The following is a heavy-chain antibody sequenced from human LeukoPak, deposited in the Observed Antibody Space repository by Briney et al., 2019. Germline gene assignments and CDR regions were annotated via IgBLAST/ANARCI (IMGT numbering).Heavy chain of an antibody. Sequence: LTGGSLRLSCAASGFTFSNYWMHWVRQAPGKGLVWVSRINTDGSTTSYVDSVKGRFTISRDNAKNSLYLQMNSLRAEDTALYYCARKPGGELLWFGELPRDYYYYGMDVWGQGTTVTVSS. J-gene: IGHJ6*02. D-gene: IGHD3-10*01. CDR2: INTDGSTT. V-gene: IGHV3-74*01. CDR1: GFTFSNYW. CDR3: ARKPGGELLWFGELPRDYYYYGMDV.